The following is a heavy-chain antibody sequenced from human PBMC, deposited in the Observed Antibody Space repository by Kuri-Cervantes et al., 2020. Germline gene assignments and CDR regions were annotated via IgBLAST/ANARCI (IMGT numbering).Heavy chain of an antibody. D-gene: IGHD1-26*01. Sequence: GGSLRLSCAASGFTFSSYSMHWVRQAPGKGLEWVAVISYDGSNKYYADSVKGRFTISRDNSKNTLYLQMNSLRAEDTAVYYCAKRGISSVGATINLDHWGQGTLVTVSS. V-gene: IGHV3-30*18. CDR2: ISYDGSNK. CDR1: GFTFSSYS. J-gene: IGHJ4*02. CDR3: AKRGISSVGATINLDH.